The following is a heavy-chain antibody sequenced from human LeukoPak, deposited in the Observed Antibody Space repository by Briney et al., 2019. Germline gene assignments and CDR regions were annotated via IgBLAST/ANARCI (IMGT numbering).Heavy chain of an antibody. V-gene: IGHV3-23*01. CDR1: GFTFSSYA. Sequence: GGSLRLSCAASGFTFSSYAMSWVRQAPGKGLEWVSTISGGGGGTYYADSVKGRFTISRDNSKNTLYLQMNSLRAEDTAIYYCAKEGSPYYYYMDVWGKGTTVTVSS. J-gene: IGHJ6*03. CDR3: AKEGSPYYYYMDV. CDR2: ISGGGGGT. D-gene: IGHD1-26*01.